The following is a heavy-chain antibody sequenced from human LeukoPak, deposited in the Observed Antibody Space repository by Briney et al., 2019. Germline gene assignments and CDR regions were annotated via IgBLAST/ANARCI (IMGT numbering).Heavy chain of an antibody. CDR3: ARDIDRLEPGIAAAGTRFDY. CDR1: GYTFTSYG. CDR2: ISAYNGNT. V-gene: IGHV1-18*01. Sequence: ASVKVSCKASGYTFTSYGINWVRQAPGQGLEWMGWISAYNGNTNYAQKLQGRVTMTTDTSTSTAYMELRSLRSDDTAVYYCARDIDRLEPGIAAAGTRFDYWGQGTLVTVSS. J-gene: IGHJ4*02. D-gene: IGHD6-13*01.